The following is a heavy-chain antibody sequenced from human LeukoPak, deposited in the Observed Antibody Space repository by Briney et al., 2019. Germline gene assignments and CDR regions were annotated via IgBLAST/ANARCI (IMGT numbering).Heavy chain of an antibody. CDR2: ITGSDGTS. CDR1: GFTFTNYA. J-gene: IGHJ4*02. CDR3: AKWGDYDILTGYYVPDY. V-gene: IGHV3-23*01. D-gene: IGHD3-9*01. Sequence: GGSLRLSCVASGFTFTNYAMSWVRQAPGKGLEWVSAITGSDGTSHYADSVKGRFTISRDNSKNTVYLQVNSLRAEDTAAYYCAKWGDYDILTGYYVPDYWGQGTLVTVSS.